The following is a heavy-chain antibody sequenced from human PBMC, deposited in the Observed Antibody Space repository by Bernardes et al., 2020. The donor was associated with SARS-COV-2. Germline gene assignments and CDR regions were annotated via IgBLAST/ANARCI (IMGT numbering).Heavy chain of an antibody. CDR1: GFTFSDSA. D-gene: IGHD6-13*01. CDR2: IRSKANNYAP. Sequence: GSLRLSCAASGFTFSDSAMHWVRQAAGKGLEWVGRIRSKANNYAPVYAASVTGRFIISRDDSRNTAYLQMNSLKTEDTAVYYCSRAAYKSAAGTVYGMDVWGQGTTVTVSS. J-gene: IGHJ6*02. CDR3: SRAAYKSAAGTVYGMDV. V-gene: IGHV3-73*01.